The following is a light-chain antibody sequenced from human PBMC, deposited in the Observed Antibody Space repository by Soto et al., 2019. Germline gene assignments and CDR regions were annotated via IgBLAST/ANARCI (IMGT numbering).Light chain of an antibody. CDR1: SSDVGGYNY. CDR3: SSYTSSSPIV. J-gene: IGLJ2*01. CDR2: DVS. V-gene: IGLV2-14*01. Sequence: QSVLTQPASVSGSPGQSITISCTGTSSDVGGYNYVSWYQQHPGKAPKLMIYDVSNRPSGVSNRFSGSKSGNTASLTISGLQAEDEADYYCSSYTSSSPIVVVGGTKCTVL.